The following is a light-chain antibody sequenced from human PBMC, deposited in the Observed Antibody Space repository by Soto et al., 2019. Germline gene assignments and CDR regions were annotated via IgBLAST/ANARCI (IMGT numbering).Light chain of an antibody. CDR2: GAS. J-gene: IGKJ2*02. CDR3: QQYNNWPPCT. Sequence: EMVMTQSPATLSVSPGERATLSGRASQSVSSNLAWYQQKPGQAPRLLIYGASTRATGIPARFSGSGSGTEFTLTISSLQSEDFAVYYCQQYNNWPPCTFGQGTKLEIK. CDR1: QSVSSN. V-gene: IGKV3-15*01.